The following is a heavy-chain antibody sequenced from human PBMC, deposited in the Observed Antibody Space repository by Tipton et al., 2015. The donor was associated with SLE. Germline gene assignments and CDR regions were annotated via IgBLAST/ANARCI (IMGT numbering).Heavy chain of an antibody. CDR3: AREGVSSPDY. CDR2: ISSSGYTI. Sequence: SLRLSCAASGFTFSSYEMNWVRQAPGKGLEWVSYISSSGYTIYYADSVEGRFTISRDNAKNSLYLQMNSLRAEDTALYYCAREGVSSPDYWGQGTLVTVSS. D-gene: IGHD6-13*01. J-gene: IGHJ4*02. CDR1: GFTFSSYE. V-gene: IGHV3-48*03.